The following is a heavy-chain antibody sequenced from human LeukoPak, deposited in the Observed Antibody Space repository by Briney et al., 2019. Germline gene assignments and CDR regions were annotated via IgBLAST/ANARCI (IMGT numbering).Heavy chain of an antibody. CDR2: IYSGGST. J-gene: IGHJ4*02. Sequence: GGSLRLSCAACGFTVSSNYMSWVRQAPGKGLEWVSVIYSGGSTYYADSVKGRFTISRDNSKNTLYLQMNSLRAEDTAVYYCARKTYYYDSSGYYSEDWGQGTLVTVSS. CDR1: GFTVSSNY. D-gene: IGHD3-22*01. V-gene: IGHV3-53*01. CDR3: ARKTYYYDSSGYYSED.